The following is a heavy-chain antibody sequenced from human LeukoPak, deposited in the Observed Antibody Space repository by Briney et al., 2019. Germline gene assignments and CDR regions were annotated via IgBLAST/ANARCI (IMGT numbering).Heavy chain of an antibody. Sequence: PSETLSLTCTVSGGSITSDNYYWGWIRQPPGKGLEWIATVFRLQTVRTFNNPSLGSRVTMSLDPSHNQFSLNLTSVTAADTALYFCARVLHAPYLIDSWGQGTLVTVSS. J-gene: IGHJ4*02. CDR2: VFRLQTVRT. V-gene: IGHV4-39*07. CDR3: ARVLHAPYLIDS. D-gene: IGHD2-8*01. CDR1: GGSITSDNYY.